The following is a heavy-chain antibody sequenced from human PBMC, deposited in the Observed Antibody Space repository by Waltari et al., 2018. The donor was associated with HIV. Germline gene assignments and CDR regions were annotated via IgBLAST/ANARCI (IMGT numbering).Heavy chain of an antibody. CDR1: GGSISSYN. J-gene: IGHJ5*02. V-gene: IGHV4-59*01. CDR3: ARDYYDSSGYYYGYSP. Sequence: QVQLQESGPGLVKPSETLSPTCTVSGGSISSYNWSRNRRPPGKGLEWIGYIYYSGSTNYNPSLKSRVTISVDTSKNQFSLKLSSVTAADTAVYYCARDYYDSSGYYYGYSPWGQGTLVTVSS. D-gene: IGHD3-22*01. CDR2: IYYSGST.